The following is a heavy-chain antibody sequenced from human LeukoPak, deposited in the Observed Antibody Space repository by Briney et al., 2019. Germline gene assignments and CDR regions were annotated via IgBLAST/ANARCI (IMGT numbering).Heavy chain of an antibody. CDR3: ARTLRGYSYGPFDY. Sequence: SETLSLTCTVSGGSISSYYWSWIRQPPGKGLEWIGYIYYSGSINYNPSLKSRVTISVDTSKNQFSLKLSSVTAADTAVYYCARTLRGYSYGPFDYWGQGTLVTVSS. CDR2: IYYSGSI. CDR1: GGSISSYY. D-gene: IGHD5-18*01. J-gene: IGHJ4*02. V-gene: IGHV4-59*08.